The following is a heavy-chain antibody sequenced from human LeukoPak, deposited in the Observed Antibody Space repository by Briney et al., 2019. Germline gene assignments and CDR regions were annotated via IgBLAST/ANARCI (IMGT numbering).Heavy chain of an antibody. CDR3: ARAAIVRGVPSYYFDY. J-gene: IGHJ4*02. Sequence: PSETLSLTCTVSGGSISSYYWSWIRQPPGKGLEWIGHIYYSGSTNYNPSLERRVTISVYTSKNQFSLKLSSVTAADTAVYYCARAAIVRGVPSYYFDYWGQGTLVTVSS. CDR1: GGSISSYY. V-gene: IGHV4-59*01. D-gene: IGHD3-10*01. CDR2: IYYSGST.